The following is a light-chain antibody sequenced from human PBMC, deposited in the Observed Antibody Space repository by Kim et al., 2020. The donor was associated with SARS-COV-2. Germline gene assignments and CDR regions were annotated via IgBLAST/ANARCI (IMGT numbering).Light chain of an antibody. CDR1: SSDVGGYHY. V-gene: IGLV2-14*01. CDR3: SSFTTSNTVI. CDR2: DLA. Sequence: QSALTQPASVTWSPGQSITISCTGTSSDVGGYHYVSWYQQHPGKVPKLLIFDLANRASGVSTRFSGSRSGNTASLTISGLQAEDEADYYCSSFTTSNTVIFGGGTKLTVL. J-gene: IGLJ2*01.